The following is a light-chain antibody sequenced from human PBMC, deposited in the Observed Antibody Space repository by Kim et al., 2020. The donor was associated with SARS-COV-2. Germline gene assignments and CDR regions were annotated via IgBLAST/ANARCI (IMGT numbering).Light chain of an antibody. J-gene: IGLJ1*01. CDR3: SSYTSSTTLV. Sequence: QSALTQPASVSASPGQSITISCTGSTNDVGGYNYVSWYQQHPGKAPRLLIYDVSDRPSGVSIRFSGSKSANTASLTISGLQTEDEADYYCSSYTSSTTLVFGTGTKVTVL. CDR1: TNDVGGYNY. V-gene: IGLV2-14*03. CDR2: DVS.